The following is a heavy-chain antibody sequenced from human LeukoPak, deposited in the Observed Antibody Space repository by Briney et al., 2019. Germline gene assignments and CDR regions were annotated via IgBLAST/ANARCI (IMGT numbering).Heavy chain of an antibody. Sequence: SETLSLTCAVYGGSFSGYYWSWIRQPPGKGLEWIGEINHSGSTNYNPSLKSRVTISVDTSKNQFSLKLSSVTAADTAVYYCAKEARQLLLGYYYGMDVWGQGTTVTVSS. V-gene: IGHV4-34*01. CDR3: AKEARQLLLGYYYGMDV. J-gene: IGHJ6*02. CDR1: GGSFSGYY. CDR2: INHSGST. D-gene: IGHD2-2*01.